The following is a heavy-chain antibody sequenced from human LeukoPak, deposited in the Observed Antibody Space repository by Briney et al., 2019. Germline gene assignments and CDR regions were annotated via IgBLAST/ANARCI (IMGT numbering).Heavy chain of an antibody. V-gene: IGHV4-39*01. D-gene: IGHD3-3*01. CDR3: ARAHYDFWSGYYIGGYYYYYMDV. CDR1: GGSISSSSYY. Sequence: SETLSLTCTVSGGSISSSSYYWGWIRQPPGKGLEWIGSIYYSGSTYYNPSLKSRVTISVDTSKNQFSLKLSSVTAADTAVYYCARAHYDFWSGYYIGGYYYYYMDVWGKGTTVTVSS. J-gene: IGHJ6*03. CDR2: IYYSGST.